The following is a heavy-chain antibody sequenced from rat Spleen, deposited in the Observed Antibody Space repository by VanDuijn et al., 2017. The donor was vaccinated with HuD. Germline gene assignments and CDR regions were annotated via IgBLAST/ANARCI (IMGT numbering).Heavy chain of an antibody. CDR3: ARRPGDFDC. CDR2: ISAGGGNT. D-gene: IGHD1-4*01. V-gene: IGHV5S13*01. J-gene: IGHJ2*01. CDR1: GFTFSNYG. Sequence: EVQLVESGGGLVQPGRSLKLSCAASGFTFSNYGMAWVRQTPTRGLEWVASISAGGGNTYYRDSVKGRFTISREDGRSTLYLQIDSLRSEDTATYYCARRPGDFDCWGQGVMVTVSS.